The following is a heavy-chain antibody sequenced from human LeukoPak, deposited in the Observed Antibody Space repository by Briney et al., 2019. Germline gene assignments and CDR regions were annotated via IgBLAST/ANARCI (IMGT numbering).Heavy chain of an antibody. D-gene: IGHD4-17*01. Sequence: PSQTLSLTCTVSGGSISSGGYYWSWIRQHPGKGLEWIGYIYYSGSTYYNPSLKSRVTISVDTSKNQFPLKLSSVTAADTAVYYCARVWNDYGDYVPDYWGQGTLVTVSS. CDR1: GGSISSGGYY. CDR2: IYYSGST. J-gene: IGHJ4*02. V-gene: IGHV4-31*03. CDR3: ARVWNDYGDYVPDY.